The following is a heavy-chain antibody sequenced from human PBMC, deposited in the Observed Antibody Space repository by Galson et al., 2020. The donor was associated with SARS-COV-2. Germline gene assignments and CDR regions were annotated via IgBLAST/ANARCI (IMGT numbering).Heavy chain of an antibody. D-gene: IGHD2-2*01. CDR3: ARDLREDIVVVPAARDY. CDR2: ISYDGSNK. CDR1: GFTFSSYA. V-gene: IGHV3-30*04. J-gene: IGHJ4*02. Sequence: GGSLRLSCAASGFTFSSYAMHWVRQAPGKGLEWGAVISYDGSNKYYADSVKGRFTISRDNSKNTLYLQMNSLRAEDTAVYYCARDLREDIVVVPAARDYGGQGTLVTVSS.